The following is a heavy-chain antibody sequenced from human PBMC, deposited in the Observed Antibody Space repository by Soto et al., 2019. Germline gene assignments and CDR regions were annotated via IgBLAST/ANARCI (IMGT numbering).Heavy chain of an antibody. V-gene: IGHV4-34*02. CDR3: ARGGAHAYSGSGTSQCGYGMDV. CDR1: GGSLSGYS. D-gene: IGHD3-10*01. J-gene: IGHJ6*02. CDR2: IKHFGST. Sequence: QVQLQQWGAGLLKPSETLSLTCAVEGGSLSGYSWSWIRQSPGKGLEWIGEIKHFGSTSYNPSLKSRVTLLVDTSKRECSLKLSSVTAADTAVYYCARGGAHAYSGSGTSQCGYGMDVWGQGTTVTVSS.